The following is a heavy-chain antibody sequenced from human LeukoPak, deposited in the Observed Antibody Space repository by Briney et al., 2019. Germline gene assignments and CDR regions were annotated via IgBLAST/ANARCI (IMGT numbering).Heavy chain of an antibody. Sequence: GGPLRLSCAASGFTFSSNYMSWVRQAPGKGLEWVSVIYSGGSTYYSDSVKGRFTISRDNSKNTLYLQMNSLRAEDTAVYYCARAPNYYDSSGYYKRIIDYWGQGTLVTVSS. CDR1: GFTFSSNY. D-gene: IGHD3-22*01. CDR3: ARAPNYYDSSGYYKRIIDY. V-gene: IGHV3-53*01. CDR2: IYSGGST. J-gene: IGHJ4*02.